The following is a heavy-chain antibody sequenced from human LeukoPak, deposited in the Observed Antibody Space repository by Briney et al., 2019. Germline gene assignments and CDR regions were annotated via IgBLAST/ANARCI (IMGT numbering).Heavy chain of an antibody. V-gene: IGHV4-59*01. CDR3: AGGDHYDSSGY. CDR2: IYYSGST. J-gene: IGHJ4*02. Sequence: PSETLSLTCTVSGGSISSYYWSWIRQPPGKGLEWIGYIYYSGSTNYNPSLKSRVTISVDTSKNQFSLKLSSVTAADTAVYYCAGGDHYDSSGYWGQGTLVTVSS. D-gene: IGHD3-22*01. CDR1: GGSISSYY.